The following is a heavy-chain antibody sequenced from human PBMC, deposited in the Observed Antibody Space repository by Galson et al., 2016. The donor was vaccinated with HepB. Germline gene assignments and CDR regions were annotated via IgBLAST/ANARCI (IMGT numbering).Heavy chain of an antibody. CDR2: IFYNGIS. CDR1: GGSINSSGYY. V-gene: IGHV4-31*03. J-gene: IGHJ6*02. CDR3: AGDDRWEKGTGLDG. D-gene: IGHD1-26*01. Sequence: TLSLTCTVSGGSINSSGYYWTWIRQHPGKGLEWIGYIFYNGISYYTPSLKSRLTISLDTSTNQFALKLPSVTAADTAVYFCAGDDRWEKGTGLDGWGQGASVTGSS.